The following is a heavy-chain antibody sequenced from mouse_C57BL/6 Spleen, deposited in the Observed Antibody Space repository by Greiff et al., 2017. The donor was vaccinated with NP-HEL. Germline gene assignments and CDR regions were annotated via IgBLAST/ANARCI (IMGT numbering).Heavy chain of an antibody. CDR2: IRNKANGYTT. CDR3: ARYSTGTGFAY. CDR1: GFTFTDYY. V-gene: IGHV7-3*01. J-gene: IGHJ3*01. Sequence: EVQVVESGGGLVQPGCSLSLSCAASGFTFTDYYMSWVRQPPGKALEWLGFIRNKANGYTTEYSASVKGRFTISRDNSQSILYLQMNALRAEDSATYYCARYSTGTGFAYWGQGTLVTVSA. D-gene: IGHD4-1*02.